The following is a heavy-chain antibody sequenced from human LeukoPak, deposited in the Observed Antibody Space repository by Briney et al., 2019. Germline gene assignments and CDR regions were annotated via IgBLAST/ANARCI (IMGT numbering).Heavy chain of an antibody. CDR2: ISYDGSNK. CDR3: AKVHYYDSSGYPLGIDY. Sequence: GRSLRLSCAASGFTFSSYGMHWVRQAPGKGLEWVAVISYDGSNKYYADSVKGRFTISRDNSKNTLYLQMNSLRAEDTAVYYCAKVHYYDSSGYPLGIDYWGQGTLVTVSS. V-gene: IGHV3-30*18. D-gene: IGHD3-22*01. J-gene: IGHJ4*02. CDR1: GFTFSSYG.